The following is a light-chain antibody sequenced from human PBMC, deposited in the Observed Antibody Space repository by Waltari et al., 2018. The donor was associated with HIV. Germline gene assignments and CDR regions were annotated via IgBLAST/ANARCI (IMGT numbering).Light chain of an antibody. CDR3: QQRSNWPLT. J-gene: IGKJ5*01. Sequence: ELVMTQPPATLSLSPGEIGPLSCRASQSASNYLAWYQQKPGQPPSPLIYDASNRATGIPARFSGSGSGTDFTLTISSLEPEDFAVYYCQQRSNWPLTFGQGTRLEIK. CDR2: DAS. V-gene: IGKV3-11*01. CDR1: QSASNY.